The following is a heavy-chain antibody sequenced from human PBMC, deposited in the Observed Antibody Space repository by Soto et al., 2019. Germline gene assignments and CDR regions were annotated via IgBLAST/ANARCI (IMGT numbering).Heavy chain of an antibody. Sequence: ASVKVSCKASGGTFSSYAISWVRQAPGQGLEWMGGIIPIFGTANYAQKFQGRVTITADESTSTAYMELSSLRSEDTAVYYCARAVTIFGVVIGPYYGMDVWGQGTTVTVSS. CDR3: ARAVTIFGVVIGPYYGMDV. V-gene: IGHV1-69*13. J-gene: IGHJ6*02. CDR2: IIPIFGTA. CDR1: GGTFSSYA. D-gene: IGHD3-3*01.